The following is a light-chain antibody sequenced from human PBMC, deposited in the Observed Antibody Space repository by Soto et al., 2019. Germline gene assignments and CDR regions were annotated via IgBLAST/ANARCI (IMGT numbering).Light chain of an antibody. Sequence: DIVMTQSPLSLPVTPGEPASISCRSSRSLLYSNGYNYLDWYLQKPGQSPQLLIFLGSYRASGVPDRFRGSGAGTDFTLKISRVEAEDVGVYYCMQALQTPLYTFGQGTRLEIK. CDR1: RSLLYSNGYNY. V-gene: IGKV2-28*01. J-gene: IGKJ2*01. CDR3: MQALQTPLYT. CDR2: LGS.